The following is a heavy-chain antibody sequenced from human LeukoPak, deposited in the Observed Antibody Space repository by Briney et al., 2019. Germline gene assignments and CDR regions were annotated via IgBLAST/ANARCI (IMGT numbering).Heavy chain of an antibody. CDR2: ITSSGAYI. D-gene: IGHD1-26*01. CDR1: GFAFNYYN. Sequence: PGGSLRLSCAASGFAFNYYNMNWVRQAPGKALEWVSSITSSGAYIFYADSVRGRFTISRDNAKDSLYLQMNSLGPEDTAVYYCARDPYSGNYGNYYYYYMDVWGKGTTVTISS. CDR3: ARDPYSGNYGNYYYYYMDV. J-gene: IGHJ6*03. V-gene: IGHV3-21*01.